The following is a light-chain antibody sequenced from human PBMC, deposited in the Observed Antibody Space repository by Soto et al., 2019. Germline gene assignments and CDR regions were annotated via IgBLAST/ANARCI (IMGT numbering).Light chain of an antibody. V-gene: IGKV3-11*01. CDR1: QSVSSY. CDR2: DAS. Sequence: IVLTQSPATLSLSPGERASLSCRASQSVSSYLAWCQQKPGQAPRLLIYDASNRATGIPDRFSGSGSGTEFTLTISSLQSEDFAVYYCQQYDYWPRTFGQGTKVDI. CDR3: QQYDYWPRT. J-gene: IGKJ1*01.